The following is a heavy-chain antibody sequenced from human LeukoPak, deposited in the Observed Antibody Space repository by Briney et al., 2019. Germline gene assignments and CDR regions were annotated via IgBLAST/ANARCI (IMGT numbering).Heavy chain of an antibody. J-gene: IGHJ4*02. V-gene: IGHV4-59*12. Sequence: SETLSLTCTVSDGSITNYDWSWVRQPPGKGLEFIGHVHYSGTANYNPSLRSRVTISIDTSKKYFFLKLKSVTAADTAVYYCARVTYDYVWGSYDAWDYWGQGTLVTVSS. CDR2: VHYSGTA. D-gene: IGHD3-16*01. CDR3: ARVTYDYVWGSYDAWDY. CDR1: DGSITNYD.